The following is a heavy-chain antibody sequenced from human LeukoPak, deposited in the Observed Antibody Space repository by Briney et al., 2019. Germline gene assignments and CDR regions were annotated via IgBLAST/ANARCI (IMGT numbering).Heavy chain of an antibody. V-gene: IGHV5-10-1*01. CDR2: IDPSDSYT. J-gene: IGHJ4*02. CDR3: ARPESIAAAGTPFDY. Sequence: GESLKISCKGSGYRFTSSWISWVRQMPGKGLEWMGRIDPSDSYTNYSPSFQGHVTISADKSISTAYLQWSSLKASDTAMYYCARPESIAAAGTPFDYWGQGTLVTVSS. CDR1: GYRFTSSW. D-gene: IGHD6-13*01.